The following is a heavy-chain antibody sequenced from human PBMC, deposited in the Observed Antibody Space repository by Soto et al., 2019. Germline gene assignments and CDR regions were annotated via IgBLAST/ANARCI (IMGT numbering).Heavy chain of an antibody. Sequence: QVQLVESGGGVVQPGRSLRLSCAASGFTFSSYGMHWVRQAPGKGLEWVAVISYDGSNKYYADSVKGRFTISRDNSKNTLYLQMNSLRAEDTAVYYCAKDSVAKQYSSGWYGGIDYWGQGTLVTVSS. CDR1: GFTFSSYG. V-gene: IGHV3-30*18. D-gene: IGHD6-19*01. J-gene: IGHJ4*02. CDR3: AKDSVAKQYSSGWYGGIDY. CDR2: ISYDGSNK.